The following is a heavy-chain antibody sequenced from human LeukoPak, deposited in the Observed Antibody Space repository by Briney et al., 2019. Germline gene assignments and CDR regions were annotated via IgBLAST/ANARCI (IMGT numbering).Heavy chain of an antibody. CDR3: TTAAAGTFWFDP. Sequence: GGSLRLSCAASGFTFSNAWMSWVRQAPGKGLEWVGRIKSKTDGGTTDYAAPVKGRFTISRDVSKNTLYLQMNSLKTEDTAVYYCTTAAAGTFWFDPWGQGTLVTVSS. J-gene: IGHJ5*02. CDR2: IKSKTDGGTT. V-gene: IGHV3-15*01. CDR1: GFTFSNAW. D-gene: IGHD6-13*01.